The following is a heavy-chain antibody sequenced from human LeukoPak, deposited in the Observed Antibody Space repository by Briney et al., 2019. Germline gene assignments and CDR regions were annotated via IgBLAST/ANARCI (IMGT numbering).Heavy chain of an antibody. D-gene: IGHD5-24*01. CDR2: IYSDESLI. V-gene: IGHV5-51*04. CDR1: GYSFSKYW. Sequence: GESLKISCTASGYSFSKYWIGWVRQTPGKGLEWMGFIYSDESLIRYSPSFEGQVTISADNPINTAYLQWNSLKASDTATYYCGRYGLSGNGYTSYFYYGMDFWGQGTAVTVSS. CDR3: GRYGLSGNGYTSYFYYGMDF. J-gene: IGHJ6*02.